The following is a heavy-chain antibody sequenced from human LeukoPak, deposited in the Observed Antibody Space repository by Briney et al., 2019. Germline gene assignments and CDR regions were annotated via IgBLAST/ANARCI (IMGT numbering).Heavy chain of an antibody. D-gene: IGHD3-22*01. V-gene: IGHV4-38-2*01. CDR1: GYPISSGYY. CDR2: ISRSGTT. Sequence: SETLSLTCAVSGYPISSGYYWGWIRQPPGKGLEWIGSISRSGTTYYNPSLKSRVTTSVDKSKNQFSLRLSSVTAADTAVYYCARVQYYYDSTASGFDYWRQRTVVGVSS. J-gene: IGHJ4*02. CDR3: ARVQYYYDSTASGFDY.